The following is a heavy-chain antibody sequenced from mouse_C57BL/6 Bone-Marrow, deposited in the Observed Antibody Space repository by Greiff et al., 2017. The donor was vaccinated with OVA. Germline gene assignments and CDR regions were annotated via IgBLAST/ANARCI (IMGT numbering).Heavy chain of an antibody. J-gene: IGHJ1*03. CDR1: GFTFSSYG. CDR2: ISSGGSYT. D-gene: IGHD1-2*01. CDR3: ASLISKRYFDV. Sequence: DVQLQESGGDLVKPGGSLKLSCAASGFTFSSYGMSWVRQTPDKRLEWVATISSGGSYTYYPDSVKGRFTISRDNAKNTLYLQMSSLKSEDTAMYYCASLISKRYFDVWGTGTTVTVAS. V-gene: IGHV5-6*01.